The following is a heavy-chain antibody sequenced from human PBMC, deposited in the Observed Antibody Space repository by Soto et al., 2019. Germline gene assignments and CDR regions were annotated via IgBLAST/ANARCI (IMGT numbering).Heavy chain of an antibody. D-gene: IGHD3-10*01. Sequence: PSETLSLTCTVSGGSISRGDYFWSWIRQHPGKGLEWIGNIYYSGNTYYNPSLKSRVTISVDTSKNQFSLRLSSVTAADTAVYYCARVSGIYYYGMDGWGQGTTVTVSS. V-gene: IGHV4-31*03. CDR1: GGSISRGDYF. CDR2: IYYSGNT. CDR3: ARVSGIYYYGMDG. J-gene: IGHJ6*02.